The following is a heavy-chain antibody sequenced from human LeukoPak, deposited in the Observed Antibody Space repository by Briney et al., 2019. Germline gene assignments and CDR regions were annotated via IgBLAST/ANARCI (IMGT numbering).Heavy chain of an antibody. CDR3: ARQLGYCSDGSCYFDY. J-gene: IGHJ4*02. Sequence: GGSLRLPCAASGFTFTTYALSWVGQAPGKGLEWVSAFISVGGATFYQDSVKGRFTISRASSAKTLYLQMNTLRADDTPVNYRARQLGYCSDGSCYFDYWGQGTLVTV. CDR1: GFTFTTYA. V-gene: IGHV3-23*01. D-gene: IGHD2-15*01. CDR2: FISVGGAT.